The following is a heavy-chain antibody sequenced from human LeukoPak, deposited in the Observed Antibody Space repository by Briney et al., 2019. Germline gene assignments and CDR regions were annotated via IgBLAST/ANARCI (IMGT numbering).Heavy chain of an antibody. V-gene: IGHV1-2*02. J-gene: IGHJ3*02. CDR2: INPNSGGT. Sequence: ASVKVSCKASGYTVTGYYMHWVRQAPGQGLEWMGWINPNSGGTNYAQKFQGSVTMTRDTSISTAYMELSRLRSDDTAVYYCARGRDYYDAFDIWGQGTMVTVSS. CDR3: ARGRDYYDAFDI. D-gene: IGHD3-10*01. CDR1: GYTVTGYY.